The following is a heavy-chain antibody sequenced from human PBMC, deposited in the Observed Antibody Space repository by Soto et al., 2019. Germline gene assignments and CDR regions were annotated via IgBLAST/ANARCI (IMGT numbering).Heavy chain of an antibody. J-gene: IGHJ6*02. Sequence: EVQLVESGGGLTQPGGSLRLSCAASGFSVSSNYMSWVRQAPGKGLEWVSVIYSGGAPYYADSVKGRFTISRDNSENTVYLQMNSLRAEDTAMYYCAREFEMDGWGQGTTVTVSS. D-gene: IGHD3-16*01. CDR3: AREFEMDG. CDR1: GFSVSSNY. V-gene: IGHV3-53*01. CDR2: IYSGGAP.